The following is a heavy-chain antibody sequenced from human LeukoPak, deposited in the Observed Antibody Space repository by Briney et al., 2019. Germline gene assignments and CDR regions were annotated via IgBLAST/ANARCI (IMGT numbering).Heavy chain of an antibody. CDR3: ARALIAVAGTQPDY. CDR1: GFTFSTYAGFTFSTYA. D-gene: IGHD6-19*01. Sequence: GGSLRLSCAASGFTFSTYAGFTFSTYAMSWVRQAPGKGLEWVSVIYSGGSTYYADSVKGRFTISRDNSKNTLYLQMNSLRAEDTAVYYCARALIAVAGTQPDYWGQGTLVTVSS. V-gene: IGHV3-66*01. CDR2: IYSGGST. J-gene: IGHJ4*02.